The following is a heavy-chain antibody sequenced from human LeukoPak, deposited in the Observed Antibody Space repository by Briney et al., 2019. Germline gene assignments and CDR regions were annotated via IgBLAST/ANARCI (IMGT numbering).Heavy chain of an antibody. CDR1: GFTFSSYS. V-gene: IGHV3-48*02. CDR3: ARDLVFSDIVVVVAASVRRSALRPDV. D-gene: IGHD2-15*01. Sequence: GGSLRLSCAASGFTFSSYSMNWVRQAPGKGLEWVSYISSSSSTIYYADSVKGRFTISRDNAENSLYLQMNSLRDEDTAVYYCARDLVFSDIVVVVAASVRRSALRPDVWGKGTTVTVSS. CDR2: ISSSSSTI. J-gene: IGHJ6*04.